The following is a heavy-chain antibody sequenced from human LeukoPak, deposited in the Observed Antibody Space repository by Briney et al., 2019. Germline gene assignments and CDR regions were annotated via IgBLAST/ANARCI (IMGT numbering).Heavy chain of an antibody. D-gene: IGHD3-16*01. Sequence: GGSLRLSCAASGFAFDDCAMHWVRQRPGKGLEWVSLISVDGRSTYYADSVKGRFTVSRDNSKNSLYLQMKSLRTEDTALYYCAKDRGRLVATWGHFDYWGQGTLVTVSS. CDR2: ISVDGRST. CDR1: GFAFDDCA. V-gene: IGHV3-43*02. CDR3: AKDRGRLVATWGHFDY. J-gene: IGHJ4*02.